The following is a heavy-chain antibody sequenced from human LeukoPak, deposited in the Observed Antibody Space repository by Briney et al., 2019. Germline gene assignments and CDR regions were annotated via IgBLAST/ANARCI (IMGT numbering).Heavy chain of an antibody. D-gene: IGHD2-2*02. CDR3: ARAGRFGDIVVVPAAIGGYYYYMDV. Sequence: ASVKVSCKASGYTFTSYGISWVRQAPGQGLEWMGWISAYNGNTNYAQKLQGRVTMTTDTSTSTAYMELRSLRSDDTAVYYCARAGRFGDIVVVPAAIGGYYYYMDVWGKGTTVTVSS. J-gene: IGHJ6*03. CDR1: GYTFTSYG. CDR2: ISAYNGNT. V-gene: IGHV1-18*01.